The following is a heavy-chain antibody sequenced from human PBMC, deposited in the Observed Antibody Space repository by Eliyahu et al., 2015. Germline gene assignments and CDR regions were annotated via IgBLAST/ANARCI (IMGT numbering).Heavy chain of an antibody. J-gene: IGHJ4*02. V-gene: IGHV3-33*01. CDR1: GFPFXSDG. D-gene: IGHD3-10*01. CDR3: ASNYGSGSYWPRN. CDR2: IWYDGSNK. Sequence: QVQLVESGGGVVQPGRSLRLXCPASGFPFXSDGMHWXRPAPGKGVEWVAVIWYDGSNKYYADSVKGRFTISRDNSKNTLYLQMNSLRAEDTAVYYCASNYGSGSYWPRNWGQGTLVTVSS.